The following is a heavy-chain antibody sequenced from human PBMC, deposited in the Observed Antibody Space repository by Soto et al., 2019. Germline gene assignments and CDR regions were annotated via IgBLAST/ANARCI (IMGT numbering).Heavy chain of an antibody. CDR3: ARFDYGDYVNRYYYYGMDV. V-gene: IGHV4-59*01. CDR1: GGSISSYY. D-gene: IGHD4-17*01. J-gene: IGHJ6*02. CDR2: IYYSGST. Sequence: PSETLSLTCTVSGGSISSYYWSLLRQPPGKGLEWIGYIYYSGSTNYNPSLKSRVTISVDTSKNQFSLKLSSVTAADTAVYYCARFDYGDYVNRYYYYGMDVWGQGTTVTVSS.